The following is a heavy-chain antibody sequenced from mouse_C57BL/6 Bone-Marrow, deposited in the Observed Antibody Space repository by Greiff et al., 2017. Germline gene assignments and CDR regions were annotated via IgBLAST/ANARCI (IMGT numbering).Heavy chain of an antibody. J-gene: IGHJ1*03. CDR1: GYTFTSYS. CDR2: LYPSDGST. D-gene: IGHD1-1*01. CDR3: ARLAFDCSSGDWDFDV. Sequence: QVQLQQSGPELVKPGASVKLSCKASGYTFTSYSINWVKQRPGPGLEWIGWLYPSDGSTKYNEKFKGKATLTVDTSSSTAYMELHSLTSEDSAVYFCARLAFDCSSGDWDFDVWGTGTTVTVSS. V-gene: IGHV1-85*01.